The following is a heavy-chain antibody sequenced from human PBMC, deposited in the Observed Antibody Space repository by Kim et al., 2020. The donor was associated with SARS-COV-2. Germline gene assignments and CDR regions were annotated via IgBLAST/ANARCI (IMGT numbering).Heavy chain of an antibody. J-gene: IGHJ3*02. V-gene: IGHV1-69*13. CDR2: IIPIFGTA. Sequence: SVKVSCKASGGTFSSYAISWVRQAPGQGLEWMGGIIPIFGTANYAQKFQGRVTITADESTSTAYMELSSLRSEDTAVYYCASPLPPYSSSSWHAFDIWGQGTMVTVSS. D-gene: IGHD6-6*01. CDR1: GGTFSSYA. CDR3: ASPLPPYSSSSWHAFDI.